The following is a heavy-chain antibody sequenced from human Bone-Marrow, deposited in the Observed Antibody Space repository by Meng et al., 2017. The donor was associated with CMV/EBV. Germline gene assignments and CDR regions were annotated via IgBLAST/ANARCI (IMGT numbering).Heavy chain of an antibody. D-gene: IGHD2-2*02. Sequence: ASVKVSCKVSGYTFTSYDINWVRQATGQGLEWMGWMNPNSGGTNYAQKFQGRVTMTRDTSISTAYMELSRLRSDDTAVYYCARRREYCSSTSCYIGPRYYYYGMDVWGQGTTVTVSS. J-gene: IGHJ6*02. CDR1: GYTFTSYD. CDR2: MNPNSGGT. CDR3: ARRREYCSSTSCYIGPRYYYYGMDV. V-gene: IGHV1-2*02.